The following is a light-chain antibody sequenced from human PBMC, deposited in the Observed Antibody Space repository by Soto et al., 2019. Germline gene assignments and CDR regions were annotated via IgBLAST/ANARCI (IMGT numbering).Light chain of an antibody. J-gene: IGKJ1*01. Sequence: DIQMTQSPSTLSGSVGDRVTITCRASQTISSWLAWYQQKPGKAPKLLIYKASTLKSGVPSRFSGSGSGTEFPLTISSLQPDDFATYYCQHYNRYSGAFGKGTKVELK. CDR1: QTISSW. V-gene: IGKV1-5*03. CDR3: QHYNRYSGA. CDR2: KAS.